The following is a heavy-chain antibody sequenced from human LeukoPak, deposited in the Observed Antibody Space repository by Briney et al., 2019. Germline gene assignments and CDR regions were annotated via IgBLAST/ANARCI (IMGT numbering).Heavy chain of an antibody. D-gene: IGHD2-2*01. CDR3: ARVPAAPRDLYYYMDV. CDR1: GGSISSSSYY. Sequence: SETLSLTCTVSGGSISSSSYYWGWIRQPPGKGLEWIGSIYYSGSTYYNPSLKSRVTISVDTSKNQFSLKLSSVTAADTAVYYCARVPAAPRDLYYYMDVWGKGTTVTVSS. J-gene: IGHJ6*03. V-gene: IGHV4-39*07. CDR2: IYYSGST.